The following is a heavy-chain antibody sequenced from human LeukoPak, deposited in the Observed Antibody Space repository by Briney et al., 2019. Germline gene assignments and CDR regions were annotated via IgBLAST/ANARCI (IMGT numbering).Heavy chain of an antibody. D-gene: IGHD3-3*01. Sequence: SETLSLTCAVYGGSFSGYYWSWIRQPPGKGLEWIGEINHSGSTNYNPSLKSRVTISVDTSKNQFSLKLSSVTAADTAVYYCARGPRITIFGVVINYYYYGMDVWGQGTTATVSS. CDR2: INHSGST. J-gene: IGHJ6*02. CDR3: ARGPRITIFGVVINYYYYGMDV. V-gene: IGHV4-34*01. CDR1: GGSFSGYY.